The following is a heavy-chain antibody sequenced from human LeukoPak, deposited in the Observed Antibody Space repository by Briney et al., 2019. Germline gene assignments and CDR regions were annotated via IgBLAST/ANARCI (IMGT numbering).Heavy chain of an antibody. D-gene: IGHD4-17*01. CDR3: ANGGYGDLYYYYGMDV. CDR2: ITSGGST. J-gene: IGHJ6*02. Sequence: GGSLRLSCAASGFTFSNDVMRWVRQAPGKGLEWVSSITSGGSTYYADSVKGRFTISRDNSKNTLYLQMNSLRAEDTAVYYCANGGYGDLYYYYGMDVWGQGTTVTVSS. CDR1: GFTFSNDV. V-gene: IGHV3-23*01.